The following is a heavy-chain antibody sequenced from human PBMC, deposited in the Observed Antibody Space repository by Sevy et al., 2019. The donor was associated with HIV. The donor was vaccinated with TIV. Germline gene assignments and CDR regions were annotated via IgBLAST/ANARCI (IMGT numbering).Heavy chain of an antibody. J-gene: IGHJ6*02. D-gene: IGHD5-12*01. CDR2: ILYDGFNK. CDR1: GFTFSRYG. CDR3: ARDRVASSSYVPGYYYGMDV. V-gene: IGHV3-30*03. Sequence: GGSLRLSCGASGFTFSRYGMHWVHQAPGKGLEWVAIILYDGFNKHYADSVKGRFTISRDNSTNTVYLQINSLRTEDTAVYYCARDRVASSSYVPGYYYGMDVWGQGTTVTVSS.